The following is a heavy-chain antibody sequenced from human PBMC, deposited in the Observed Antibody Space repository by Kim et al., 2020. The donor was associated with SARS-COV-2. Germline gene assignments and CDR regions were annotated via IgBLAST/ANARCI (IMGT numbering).Heavy chain of an antibody. CDR1: GDSVSSNCAA. CDR3: ARQRGGGGSYSGLDV. D-gene: IGHD1-26*01. CDR2: TYFRSKWYN. V-gene: IGHV6-1*01. Sequence: SQTLSLTCAISGDSVSSNCAAWNWIRQSPSRGLEWLGRTYFRSKWYNDYAVSVKSRITINADTSKNQLSLQLNSVTPEDTAVYYYARQRGGGGSYSGLDVWGQGTTVTVSS. J-gene: IGHJ6*02.